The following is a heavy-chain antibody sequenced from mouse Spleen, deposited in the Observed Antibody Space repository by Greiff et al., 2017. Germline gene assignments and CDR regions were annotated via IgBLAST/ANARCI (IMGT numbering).Heavy chain of an antibody. J-gene: IGHJ4*01. V-gene: IGHV1-58*01. Sequence: VQLQQSGAELVRPGSSVKMSCKTSGYTFTSYGINWVKQRPGQGLEWIGYIYIRNGYTDYNEKFRGKATLTSDTSSSTAYMQLSSLTSDDSAIYFCARRRRLPYAMDYWGQGTSVTVSS. CDR1: GYTFTSYG. CDR2: IYIRNGYT. CDR3: ARRRRLPYAMDY. D-gene: IGHD3-2*02.